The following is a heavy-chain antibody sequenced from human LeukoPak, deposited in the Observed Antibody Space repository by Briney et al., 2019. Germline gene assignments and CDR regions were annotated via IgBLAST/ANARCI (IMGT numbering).Heavy chain of an antibody. V-gene: IGHV4-38-2*01. D-gene: IGHD6-13*01. J-gene: IGHJ6*03. CDR2: LYHSDSI. CDR3: ARQHDSYHYYYVDV. Sequence: SETLSLTCAVSGYSISSGYYWIWIRQPPGKGLEWIGSLYHSDSIYYNPSLESQVTMSVDTSKNQFSLKLSFVTAADTAVYYCARQHDSYHYYYVDVWCTGTTVTVSS. CDR1: GYSISSGYY.